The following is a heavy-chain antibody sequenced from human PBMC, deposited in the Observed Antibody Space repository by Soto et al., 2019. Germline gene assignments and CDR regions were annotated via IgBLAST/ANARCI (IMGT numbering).Heavy chain of an antibody. CDR2: IYYSGAT. CDR3: ARLSAVRGVIHY. D-gene: IGHD3-10*01. CDR1: GASISGRSSYS. V-gene: IGHV4-39*02. J-gene: IGHJ4*02. Sequence: QVQLGEAGPGLVKPPETLTLTCTVSGASISGRSSYSWGWIRPPPGKGLEWIGTIYYSGATSYSPSLQGRVRISVDTSKTHFSRMMNALTAADTAVYFCARLSAVRGVIHYWGQGPLVAVSS.